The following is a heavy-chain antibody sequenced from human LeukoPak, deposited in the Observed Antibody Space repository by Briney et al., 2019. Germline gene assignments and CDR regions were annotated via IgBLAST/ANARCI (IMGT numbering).Heavy chain of an antibody. J-gene: IGHJ5*02. D-gene: IGHD2-2*01. CDR2: IYYSGST. CDR1: GGSISSSSYY. V-gene: IGHV4-39*07. CDR3: ARDRPSDWFDP. Sequence: SVTLSLTCTVSGGSISSSSYYWGWIRQPPGKGLEWIGSIYYSGSTYYNPSLKSRVTISVDTSKNQFSLKLSSVTAADTAVYYCARDRPSDWFDPWGQGTLVTVSS.